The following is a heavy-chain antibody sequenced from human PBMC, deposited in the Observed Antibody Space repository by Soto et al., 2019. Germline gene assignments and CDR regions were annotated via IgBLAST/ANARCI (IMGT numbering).Heavy chain of an antibody. D-gene: IGHD3-9*01. CDR1: GGSISSGNW. Sequence: QVQLQESGPGLVKPSGTLSLTCAVSGGSISSGNWWSWVRQPPGKGLEWIGEIYHSGSANYNPSLKSRVTISVDKSKTQFSLKLSSVTAADTAVYYCARRGYTSGYLYFDYWGQGTLVAVSS. CDR2: IYHSGSA. CDR3: ARRGYTSGYLYFDY. J-gene: IGHJ4*02. V-gene: IGHV4-4*02.